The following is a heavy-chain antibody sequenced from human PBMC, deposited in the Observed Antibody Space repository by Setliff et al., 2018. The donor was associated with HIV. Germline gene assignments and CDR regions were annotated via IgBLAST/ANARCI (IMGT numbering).Heavy chain of an antibody. CDR2: IIPIFGTA. J-gene: IGHJ4*01. Sequence: SVKVSCKASGGTFSSYAISWVRQAPGQGLEWMGGIIPIFGTANYAQKFQGRVTITTDESTSTAYMELSSLRSEDTAVYYCARDTVKATFSDYWGQEPWSPSPQ. V-gene: IGHV1-69*05. CDR3: ARDTVKATFSDY. D-gene: IGHD4-17*01. CDR1: GGTFSSYA.